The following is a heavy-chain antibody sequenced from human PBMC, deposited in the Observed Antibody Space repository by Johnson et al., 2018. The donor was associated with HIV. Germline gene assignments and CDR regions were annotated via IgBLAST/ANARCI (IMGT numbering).Heavy chain of an antibody. Sequence: VQLVESGGGLVQPGGSLRLSCAASGFTFSSYAMSWVRQAPGKGLEWVSAISGSGGSTYYADSVKGRFTIYRDNSKNTLYLQMNSLRAEDTAVYYCAKALRGHSSSSFDAFDIWGQGTMVTVSS. CDR2: ISGSGGST. CDR3: AKALRGHSSSSFDAFDI. J-gene: IGHJ3*02. CDR1: GFTFSSYA. D-gene: IGHD6-6*01. V-gene: IGHV3-23*04.